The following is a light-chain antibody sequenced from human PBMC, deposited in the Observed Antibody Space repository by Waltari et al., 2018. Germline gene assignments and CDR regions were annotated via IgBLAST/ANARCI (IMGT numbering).Light chain of an antibody. J-gene: IGKJ4*01. V-gene: IGKV3-11*01. CDR2: DTT. CDR3: QQGVILPLT. Sequence: EIVLTQSPVTLSLAAGERATLSCSASERVSNYLAWYQQKPGQSPTLLIYDTTKRATGIPGRFSGSGYGTDFTLTINNLEAEDFALYYCQQGVILPLTFGGGTKLEIK. CDR1: ERVSNY.